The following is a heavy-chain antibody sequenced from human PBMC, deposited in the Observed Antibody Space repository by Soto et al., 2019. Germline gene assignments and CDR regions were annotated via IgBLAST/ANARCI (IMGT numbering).Heavy chain of an antibody. CDR3: ARVPTRDLFGMDV. V-gene: IGHV3-53*01. J-gene: IGHJ6*02. CDR1: GFTVSSNY. CDR2: IYSGGST. Sequence: PGGSLRLSCAASGFTVSSNYMGWVRQAPGKGLEWVSVIYSGGSTYYADSVKGRFTISRDNSKNTLYLQMNSLRAEDTAVYYCARVPTRDLFGMDVWGQGTTVTVSS.